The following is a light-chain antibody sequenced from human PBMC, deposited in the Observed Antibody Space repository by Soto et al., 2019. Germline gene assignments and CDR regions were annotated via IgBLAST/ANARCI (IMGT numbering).Light chain of an antibody. CDR1: QDVSRY. Sequence: DIQLTQSPSFLSASVGDRVTITCRASQDVSRYLAWFQQKPGNAPTLLIYAASTLRSGVPSRFSGSGSETEFTLTISSLQPEDVATYYCQQLNSYVFAFGPGTKLDIK. CDR3: QQLNSYVFA. J-gene: IGKJ3*01. V-gene: IGKV1-9*01. CDR2: AAS.